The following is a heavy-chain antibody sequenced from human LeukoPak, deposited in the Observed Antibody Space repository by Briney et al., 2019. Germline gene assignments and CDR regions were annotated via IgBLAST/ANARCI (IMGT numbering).Heavy chain of an antibody. V-gene: IGHV3-48*04. CDR3: VRNLAVAGTCFDS. CDR1: GFTFSTYA. Sequence: AGGSLRLSCAASGFTFSTYAMSWVRQAPGKGLEWVSYISSSGSTIYYADSVRGRFTISRDNAESSLYLQMNSLRVEDTAVYYCVRNLAVAGTCFDSWGQGTLVTVSS. CDR2: ISSSGSTI. D-gene: IGHD6-19*01. J-gene: IGHJ4*02.